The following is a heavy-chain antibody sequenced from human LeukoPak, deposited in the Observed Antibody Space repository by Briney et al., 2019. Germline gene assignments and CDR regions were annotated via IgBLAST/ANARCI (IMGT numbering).Heavy chain of an antibody. D-gene: IGHD6-19*01. CDR2: IKQDGSEK. CDR1: RFTFSSYW. Sequence: GGSLRLSCAASRFTFSSYWMSWARQAPGKGLEWVANIKQDGSEKYYVDSVKGRFTISRDNAKNSLYLQMNSLRAEDTAVYYCARVRGSGCSDYWGQGTLVTVSS. J-gene: IGHJ4*02. V-gene: IGHV3-7*01. CDR3: ARVRGSGCSDY.